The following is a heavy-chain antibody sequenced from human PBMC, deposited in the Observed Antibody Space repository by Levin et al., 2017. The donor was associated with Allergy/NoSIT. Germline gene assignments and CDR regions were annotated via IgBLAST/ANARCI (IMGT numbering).Heavy chain of an antibody. CDR1: GGSVSSGSYY. Sequence: SQTLSLTCTVSGGSVSSGSYYWSWIRQPPGKGLEWIGYIYYSGSTNYNPSLKSRVTISVDTSKNQFSLKLSSVTAADTAVYYCARDVGGDYGDTFFDYWGQGTLVTVSS. CDR2: IYYSGST. D-gene: IGHD4-17*01. V-gene: IGHV4-61*01. CDR3: ARDVGGDYGDTFFDY. J-gene: IGHJ4*02.